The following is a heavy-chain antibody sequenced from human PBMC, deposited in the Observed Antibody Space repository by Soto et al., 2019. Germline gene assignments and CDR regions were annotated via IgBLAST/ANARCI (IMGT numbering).Heavy chain of an antibody. Sequence: GGSLRLSCAASGFTFSSYSMNWVRQAPGKGLEWVSSISSSSSYIYYADSVKGRFTISRDNAKNSLYLQMNSLRAEDTAVYYCARDLIGSVAPTANSDYWGQGIRVTVSS. D-gene: IGHD2-15*01. CDR2: ISSSSSYI. V-gene: IGHV3-21*01. CDR3: ARDLIGSVAPTANSDY. CDR1: GFTFSSYS. J-gene: IGHJ4*02.